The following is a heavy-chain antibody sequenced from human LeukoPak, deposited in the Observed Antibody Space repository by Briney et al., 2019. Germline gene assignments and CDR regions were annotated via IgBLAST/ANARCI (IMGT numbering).Heavy chain of an antibody. CDR1: GGSISSYY. CDR3: ARIGNGYFDY. V-gene: IGHV4-59*01. Sequence: PSETLSLTCTVSGGSISSYYWSWIRQPPGRGLEWIGYIYYSGSTNYNPSLKSRVTISVDTSKNQFSLKLSSVTAADTAVYFCARIGNGYFDYWGQGTLVTVSS. J-gene: IGHJ4*02. CDR2: IYYSGST. D-gene: IGHD4-23*01.